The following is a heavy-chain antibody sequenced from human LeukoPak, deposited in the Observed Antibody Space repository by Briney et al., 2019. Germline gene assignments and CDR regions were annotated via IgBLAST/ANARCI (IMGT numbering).Heavy chain of an antibody. V-gene: IGHV3-9*01. D-gene: IGHD3-10*01. CDR1: GFTVSSNY. Sequence: GGSLRLSCAASGFTVSSNYMSWVRQAPGKGLEWVAGIMWRSGSTGYGDSVKGRFTISRDNAKKSLYLQMNGLRVEDTAFYYCTKDLTPGGADVWGQGTTVTVSS. CDR3: TKDLTPGGADV. CDR2: IMWRSGST. J-gene: IGHJ6*02.